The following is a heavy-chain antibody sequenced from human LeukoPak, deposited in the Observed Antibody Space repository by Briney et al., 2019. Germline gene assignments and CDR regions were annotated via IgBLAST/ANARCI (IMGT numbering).Heavy chain of an antibody. CDR2: INPKSGGT. D-gene: IGHD6-19*01. V-gene: IGHV1-2*02. J-gene: IGHJ4*02. CDR3: ARAVYSSGWNDY. CDR1: GYTFTDYH. Sequence: ASVKVSCKASGYTFTDYHMHWVRQAPGQGLEWMGWINPKSGGTKYAQNFQGRVTKSRDTSISTAYMELDRLRSDDAAVYFCARAVYSSGWNDYWGQGTLVTVSS.